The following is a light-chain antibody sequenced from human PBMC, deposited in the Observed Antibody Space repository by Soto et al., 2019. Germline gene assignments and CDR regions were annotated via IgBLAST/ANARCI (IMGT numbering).Light chain of an antibody. J-gene: IGKJ3*01. Sequence: DIQMTQSPTSLSASVGDRVTITCRASQDIRNFVAWYQQKPGKAPKLLIYAASTLQSGVPSRFSGSGSGTDFTLTNNTLQLEDVATYSCQKYSSVPVFGPGTKVEIK. CDR3: QKYSSVPV. V-gene: IGKV1-27*01. CDR1: QDIRNF. CDR2: AAS.